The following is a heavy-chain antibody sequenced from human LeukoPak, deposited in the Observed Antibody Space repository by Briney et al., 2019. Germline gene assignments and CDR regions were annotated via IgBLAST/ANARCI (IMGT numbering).Heavy chain of an antibody. CDR3: ARDISGWYSGGYFRMDV. J-gene: IGHJ6*02. CDR1: GFTSSNYA. D-gene: IGHD6-19*01. V-gene: IGHV3-30-3*01. Sequence: GRSLRLSCAASGFTSSNYAMHWVRQAPGKGLEWVAFISSDESDKYYADSVKGRFTISRDNSKNTLYLQMNSLRAEDTAVYYRARDISGWYSGGYFRMDVWGQGTTVTVSS. CDR2: ISSDESDK.